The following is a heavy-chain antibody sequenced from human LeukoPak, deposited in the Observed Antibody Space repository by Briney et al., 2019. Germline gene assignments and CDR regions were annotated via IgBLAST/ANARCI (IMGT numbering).Heavy chain of an antibody. CDR1: GFTFSDYF. CDR3: AKDRGHDYGLSFDY. D-gene: IGHD4-17*01. CDR2: ITDNGRKT. Sequence: GGSLRLSCAASGFTFSDYFMGWIRQAPGKGLEWVSYITDNGRKTYYADSVKGRFTISRDNAKYSLYLQINRLRDEDTAVYYCAKDRGHDYGLSFDYWGQGTLVTVSS. V-gene: IGHV3-11*04. J-gene: IGHJ4*02.